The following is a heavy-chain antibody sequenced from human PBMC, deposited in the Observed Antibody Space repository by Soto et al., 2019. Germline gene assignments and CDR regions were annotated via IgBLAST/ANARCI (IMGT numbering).Heavy chain of an antibody. CDR3: AKGIAMIVVVAGNGMDV. J-gene: IGHJ6*02. CDR1: TFTFKLYA. V-gene: IGHV3-23*01. CDR2: ISGSGGST. D-gene: IGHD3-22*01. Sequence: GSLRLSCAASTFTFKLYAMTWVRQAPGKGLEWVSAISGSGGSTYYADSVKGRFTISRDNSKNTLYLQMNSLRVEDTAVYYCAKGIAMIVVVAGNGMDVWGQGTTVTVSS.